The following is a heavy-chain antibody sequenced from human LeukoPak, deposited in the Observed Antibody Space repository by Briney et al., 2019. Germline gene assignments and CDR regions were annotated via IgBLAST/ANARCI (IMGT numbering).Heavy chain of an antibody. Sequence: ASVKVSCKVSGYTLTELSMHWVRQAPGKGLEWMGGFDPEDGETIYAQKFQGRVTMTEDTSTDTAYMELSSLRSEDTAVYYCATIGRIVVVPAAIQGNWFDPWGQGTLVTVSS. D-gene: IGHD2-2*02. J-gene: IGHJ5*02. V-gene: IGHV1-24*01. CDR3: ATIGRIVVVPAAIQGNWFDP. CDR1: GYTLTELS. CDR2: FDPEDGET.